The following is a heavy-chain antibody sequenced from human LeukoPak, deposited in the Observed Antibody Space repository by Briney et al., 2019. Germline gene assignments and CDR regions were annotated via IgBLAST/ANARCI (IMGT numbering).Heavy chain of an antibody. Sequence: GGSLRLSCAASGFTFSTYSMNWVRQAPGKGLEWVSSISSSSSSIFYADSVKGRFTISRDNAQNSLYLQMNSLRAEDTAVYYCAKDQKAVAGHGSDFDYWGQGTLVTVSS. J-gene: IGHJ4*02. CDR3: AKDQKAVAGHGSDFDY. CDR2: ISSSSSSI. D-gene: IGHD6-19*01. CDR1: GFTFSTYS. V-gene: IGHV3-21*01.